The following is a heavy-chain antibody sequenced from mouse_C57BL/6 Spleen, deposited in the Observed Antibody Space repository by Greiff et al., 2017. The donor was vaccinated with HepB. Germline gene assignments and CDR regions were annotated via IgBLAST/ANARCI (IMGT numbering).Heavy chain of an antibody. CDR1: GYTFTDYY. CDR3: ARETAQATTSSDY. Sequence: VQLQQSGPELVKPGASVKISCKASGYTFTDYYMNWVKQSHGNSLEWIGDINPNNGGTSYNQKFKGKATLTVDKSSSTAYMELRSLTSEDSAVYYCARETAQATTSSDYWGQGTTLTVSS. D-gene: IGHD3-2*02. V-gene: IGHV1-26*01. CDR2: INPNNGGT. J-gene: IGHJ2*01.